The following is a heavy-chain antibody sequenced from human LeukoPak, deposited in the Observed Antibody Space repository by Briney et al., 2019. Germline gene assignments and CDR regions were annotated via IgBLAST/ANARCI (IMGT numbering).Heavy chain of an antibody. V-gene: IGHV3-30*02. Sequence: PGGSLRLSCAASGFTFSSYGMHWVRQAPGKGLEWVAVIWYGGSNKYYADSVKGRFTISRDNSKSTLYLQMNSLRAEDTAVYYCAKEAPAGDLDYWGQGTLVTVSS. D-gene: IGHD2-2*01. CDR2: IWYGGSNK. CDR3: AKEAPAGDLDY. CDR1: GFTFSSYG. J-gene: IGHJ4*02.